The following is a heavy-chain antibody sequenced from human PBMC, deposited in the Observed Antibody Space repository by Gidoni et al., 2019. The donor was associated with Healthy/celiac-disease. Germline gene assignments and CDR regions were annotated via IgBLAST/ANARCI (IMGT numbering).Heavy chain of an antibody. D-gene: IGHD3-10*01. Sequence: QVKLVQPGPEVKKPGSSVKVSCKPSGGTLRCYAISWVRQAPGQGLEWMGGIIPIFGTANYAQKFQGRVTITADKSTSTAYMELSSLRSEDTAVYYCATPREVRGVIISSPYYYYGMDVWGQGTTVTVSS. CDR3: ATPREVRGVIISSPYYYYGMDV. V-gene: IGHV1-69*06. CDR1: GGTLRCYA. J-gene: IGHJ6*02. CDR2: IIPIFGTA.